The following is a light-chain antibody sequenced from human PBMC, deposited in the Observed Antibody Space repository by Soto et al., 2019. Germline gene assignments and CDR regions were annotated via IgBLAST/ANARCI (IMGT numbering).Light chain of an antibody. CDR1: SIGSKS. Sequence: SYDLTQPPAVSVAPGQTARITCGGNSIGSKSVHWYQQKPGQAPVLVVYDDRDRPSGTPERLSGSNSENTATLTISRVEAGDEADYYCQVWDISTDPNYVFGPGTKVTVL. CDR2: DDR. J-gene: IGLJ1*01. V-gene: IGLV3-21*02. CDR3: QVWDISTDPNYV.